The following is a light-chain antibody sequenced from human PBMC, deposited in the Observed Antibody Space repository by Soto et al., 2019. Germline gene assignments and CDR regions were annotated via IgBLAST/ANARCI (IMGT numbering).Light chain of an antibody. V-gene: IGLV4-69*01. CDR1: SGHSSYT. CDR3: QTWATGPDWV. J-gene: IGLJ3*02. Sequence: QPVLTQSPSASASLGASVKLTCTLSSGHSSYTITWHQQQPDKGPRYLMSLDSDGSHRKGDGIPDRFSGSSSGTERYLTISGLQSEDEADYYCQTWATGPDWVFGGGTKLTVL. CDR2: LDSDGSH.